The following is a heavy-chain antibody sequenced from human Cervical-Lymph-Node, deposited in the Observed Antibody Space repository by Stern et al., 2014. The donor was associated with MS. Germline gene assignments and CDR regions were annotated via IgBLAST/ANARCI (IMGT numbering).Heavy chain of an antibody. J-gene: IGHJ4*02. CDR1: GFTFDDYA. Sequence: VQLVESWGGLVQPGRSVRLSCAASGFTFDDYAMHLVRQAPGKGLECVSSITWNSGGVAYADSVKGRFTISRDNAKNSLYLQMNGLRAEDTAFYYCAKDVDSTIAVSFDSWGQGTLVTVSS. D-gene: IGHD6-19*01. CDR2: ITWNSGGV. CDR3: AKDVDSTIAVSFDS. V-gene: IGHV3-9*01.